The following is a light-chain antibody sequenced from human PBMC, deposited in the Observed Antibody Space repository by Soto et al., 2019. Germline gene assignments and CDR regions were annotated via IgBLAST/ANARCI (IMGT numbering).Light chain of an antibody. J-gene: IGKJ5*01. CDR2: GAS. CDR3: QQYGTSPIT. CDR1: QTVSSY. Sequence: ENVLTQSPGTLSLSPGERATLSCRASQTVSSYLTWYQQRPGQAPRLLIYGASKRATGIPDRFSGSGSGTDFTLTTSTLEPEDFALYYCQQYGTSPITFGQGTRLEIK. V-gene: IGKV3-20*01.